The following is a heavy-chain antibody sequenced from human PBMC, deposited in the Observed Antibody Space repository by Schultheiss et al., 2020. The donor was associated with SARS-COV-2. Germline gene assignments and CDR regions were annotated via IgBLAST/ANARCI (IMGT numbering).Heavy chain of an antibody. CDR3: AKDRRREYYDFWSRDGMDV. CDR2: ISSSSSTI. D-gene: IGHD3-3*01. V-gene: IGHV3-48*01. CDR1: GFTFSSYR. Sequence: GGSLRLSCVASGFTFSSYRMTWVRQAPGKGLEWVSYISSSSSTIYYADSVKGRFTISRDNSKNTLYLQMNSLRAEDTAVYYCAKDRRREYYDFWSRDGMDVWGQGTTVTVSS. J-gene: IGHJ6*02.